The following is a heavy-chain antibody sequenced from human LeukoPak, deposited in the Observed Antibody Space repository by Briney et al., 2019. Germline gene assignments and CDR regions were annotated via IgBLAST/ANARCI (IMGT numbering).Heavy chain of an antibody. Sequence: GGSLRLSCAASGFTFSSYAMHWVRQAPGKGLEWVAVISYDGSNKYYADSVKGRFTISRDNSKNTLYLQMTSLRAEDTAVYYCASSVGTGYSSGWYNAFDIWGQGTMVTVSS. CDR1: GFTFSSYA. CDR3: ASSVGTGYSSGWYNAFDI. CDR2: ISYDGSNK. J-gene: IGHJ3*02. D-gene: IGHD6-19*01. V-gene: IGHV3-30-3*01.